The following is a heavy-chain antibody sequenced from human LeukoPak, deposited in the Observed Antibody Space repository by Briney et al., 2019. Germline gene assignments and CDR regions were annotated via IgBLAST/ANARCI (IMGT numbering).Heavy chain of an antibody. CDR2: IYSGGST. J-gene: IGHJ4*02. CDR1: GFSVSSNY. D-gene: IGHD6-6*01. Sequence: GGSLRLSCAASGFSVSSNYMSWVRQAPGKGLEGVSVIYSGGSTYYADSVKGRFTISRDNSKNTLYLQMNSLRAEDTAVYYCARSSIAAPPFDYWGQGTLVTVSS. CDR3: ARSSIAAPPFDY. V-gene: IGHV3-53*01.